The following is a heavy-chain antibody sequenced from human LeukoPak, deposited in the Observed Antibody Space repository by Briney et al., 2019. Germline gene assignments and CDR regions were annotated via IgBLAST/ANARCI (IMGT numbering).Heavy chain of an antibody. Sequence: GESLRLSCAASGFTFSSYAMSWVRQAPPKGLEWVSAISGSGGSTYYADSVKSRFTISRDNSKNPLYLQMNSLRADDTAVYYCAKSDYYDSSGYLDYWGQGTLVTVSS. D-gene: IGHD3-22*01. CDR3: AKSDYYDSSGYLDY. CDR1: GFTFSSYA. CDR2: ISGSGGST. V-gene: IGHV3-23*01. J-gene: IGHJ4*02.